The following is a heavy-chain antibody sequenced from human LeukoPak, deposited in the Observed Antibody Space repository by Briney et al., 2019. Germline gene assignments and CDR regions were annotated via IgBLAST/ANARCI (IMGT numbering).Heavy chain of an antibody. V-gene: IGHV3-53*01. D-gene: IGHD6-19*01. CDR1: GFTVSSNY. J-gene: IGHJ4*02. Sequence: GGSLRLSCAASGFTVSSNYMSWVRQARGKGLEWVSVIHSGGTTYYADSVKGRFTISRDNSKSTLYLQMNSLRAEDTAVYYCARIGGLYSYYYFDPWGQGTLVTVSS. CDR3: ARIGGLYSYYYFDP. CDR2: IHSGGTT.